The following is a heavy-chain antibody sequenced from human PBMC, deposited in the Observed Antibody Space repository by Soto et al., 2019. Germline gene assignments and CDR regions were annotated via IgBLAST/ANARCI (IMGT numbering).Heavy chain of an antibody. J-gene: IGHJ4*02. Sequence: QVQLVESGGGLVKPGGSLRLSCAASGFTFSDYFMSWIRQAPGKGLAWISYMSGSGTYTNYAVSVRGRFAISRDNAHISLYLQMNSLRDAATAMYYCARDNFYGSGTGDFLGQGTLVTVSS. CDR1: GFTFSDYF. D-gene: IGHD3-10*01. CDR3: ARDNFYGSGTGDF. V-gene: IGHV3-11*05. CDR2: MSGSGTYT.